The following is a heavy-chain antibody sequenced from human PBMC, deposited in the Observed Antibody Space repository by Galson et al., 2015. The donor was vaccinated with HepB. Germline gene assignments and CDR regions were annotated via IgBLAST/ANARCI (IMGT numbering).Heavy chain of an antibody. J-gene: IGHJ6*03. CDR1: GFTFSSYC. CDR2: ISSSSSTI. D-gene: IGHD1-26*01. V-gene: IGHV3-48*01. CDR3: ARDSGSDGDYYYYYMDV. Sequence: SLRLSCAASGFTFSSYCMNWVRQAPGKGLEWVSYISSSSSTIYYADSVKGRFTISRDNAKNSLYLQMNSLRAEDTAVYYCARDSGSDGDYYYYYMDVWGKGTTVTVSS.